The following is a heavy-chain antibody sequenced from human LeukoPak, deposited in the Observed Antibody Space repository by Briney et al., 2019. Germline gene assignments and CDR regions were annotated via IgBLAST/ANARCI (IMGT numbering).Heavy chain of an antibody. CDR3: ARGPPADY. Sequence: GGSLRLSCAASGFTFSAYSMNWVRQAPGEGLDWVSSISSSSNYIYYADSVKGRFTISRDNAKNSLYLQINSLRAEDTAVYYCARGPPADYWGQGTLVTVSS. J-gene: IGHJ4*02. V-gene: IGHV3-21*01. CDR1: GFTFSAYS. CDR2: ISSSSNYI.